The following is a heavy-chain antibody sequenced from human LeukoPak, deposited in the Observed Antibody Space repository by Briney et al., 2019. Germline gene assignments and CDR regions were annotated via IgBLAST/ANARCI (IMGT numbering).Heavy chain of an antibody. Sequence: SETLTLTCTVSGGSISSGSYYWNWIRQPAGKGLEWIGRIYTSRSTKYNPSLKSRVTVSVDTSKNQFSLKVRSVTAADTAVYYCARTYCGGDCRGYYYYYYMDVWGKGTTVTISS. V-gene: IGHV4-61*02. D-gene: IGHD2-21*02. CDR1: GGSISSGSYY. CDR2: IYTSRST. J-gene: IGHJ6*03. CDR3: ARTYCGGDCRGYYYYYYMDV.